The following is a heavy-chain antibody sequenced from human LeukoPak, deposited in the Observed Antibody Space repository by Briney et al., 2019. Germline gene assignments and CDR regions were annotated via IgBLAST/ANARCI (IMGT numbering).Heavy chain of an antibody. CDR2: INYSGST. D-gene: IGHD3-3*01. CDR3: ARGSYYDFWSGYYTGYFDY. J-gene: IGHJ4*02. CDR1: GGSFSGYY. Sequence: SETLSLTCAVYGGSFSGYYWSWIPQPPGKGLEWIGEINYSGSTNYNPSLKSRVTISVDTSNNQFSLKLSSVTAADTAVYYGARGSYYDFWSGYYTGYFDYWGQGTLVTVSS. V-gene: IGHV4-34*01.